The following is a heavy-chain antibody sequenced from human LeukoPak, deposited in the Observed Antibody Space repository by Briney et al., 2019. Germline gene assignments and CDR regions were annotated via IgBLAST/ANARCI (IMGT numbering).Heavy chain of an antibody. Sequence: GAPRKFSCAASGFPLTASVMDGVRRALEKGLEWVGRITSKANSYTTAYAASAKCRFTISRDDSKNTAYLQMNSVKTEDTAVYYCTRPFDCSSTSCSFDPWGQGTLVTVSS. J-gene: IGHJ5*02. CDR1: GFPLTASV. CDR3: TRPFDCSSTSCSFDP. CDR2: ITSKANSYTT. D-gene: IGHD2-2*01. V-gene: IGHV3-73*01.